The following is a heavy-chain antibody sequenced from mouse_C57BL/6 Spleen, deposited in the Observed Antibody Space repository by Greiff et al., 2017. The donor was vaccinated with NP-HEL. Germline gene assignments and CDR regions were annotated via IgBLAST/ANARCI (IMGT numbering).Heavy chain of an antibody. CDR2: ISSGSSTI. J-gene: IGHJ1*03. Sequence: EVQLVESGGGLVKPGGSLKLSCAASGFTFSDYGMHWVRQAPEKGLEWVAYISSGSSTIYYADTVKGRFTISRDNAKNTLFLQMTSLRSEDTAMYYCARNDGYYNWYFDVWGTGTTVTVSS. CDR1: GFTFSDYG. D-gene: IGHD2-3*01. CDR3: ARNDGYYNWYFDV. V-gene: IGHV5-17*01.